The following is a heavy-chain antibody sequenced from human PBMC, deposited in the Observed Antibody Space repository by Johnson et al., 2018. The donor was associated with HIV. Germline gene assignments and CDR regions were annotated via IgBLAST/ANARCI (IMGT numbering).Heavy chain of an antibody. CDR1: GFTFSSYA. D-gene: IGHD6-13*01. V-gene: IGHV3-30*14. CDR3: ARETRSAAAGHGAFDV. Sequence: QVQLVESGGGVVQPGRSLRLSCAASGFTFSSYAMHWVRQAPGKGLEWVAVIYSDDMTYYADSVKGRFTISRVNSKNTLYLQMNSLRAEDTAVYYCARETRSAAAGHGAFDVWGQGTMVTVSS. J-gene: IGHJ3*01. CDR2: IYSDDMT.